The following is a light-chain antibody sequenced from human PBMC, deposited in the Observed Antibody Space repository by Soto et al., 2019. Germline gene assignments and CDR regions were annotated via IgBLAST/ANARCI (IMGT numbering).Light chain of an antibody. J-gene: IGKJ5*01. CDR2: DAS. CDR1: QSVSSN. Sequence: EIVLTQSPATLSLSPGERATISCRASQSVSSNLAWRQQKPGQAPRLLIYDASTRATGIPDRFSGSGSGTDFTLTINNLQPDDLATYYCQQYGTYLLTFGQGTRLEIK. V-gene: IGKV3D-15*01. CDR3: QQYGTYLLT.